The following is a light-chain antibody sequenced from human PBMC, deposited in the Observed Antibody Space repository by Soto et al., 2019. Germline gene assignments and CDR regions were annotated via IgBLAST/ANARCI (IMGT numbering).Light chain of an antibody. CDR1: QSISSW. CDR3: QQYKSYFRT. V-gene: IGKV1-5*03. Sequence: DIQMTQSPSTLSASVGDRVTITCRASQSISSWLAWYQQKPGKAPKVLIYKASTLESGVPSRFSGSGSGTEFTLTIHSLQPDDFATYYCQQYKSYFRTFGQGTKVDIK. J-gene: IGKJ1*01. CDR2: KAS.